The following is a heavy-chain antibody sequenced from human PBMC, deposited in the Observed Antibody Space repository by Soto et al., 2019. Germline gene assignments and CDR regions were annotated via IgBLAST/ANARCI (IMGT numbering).Heavy chain of an antibody. J-gene: IGHJ3*02. CDR2: ISAYNGNT. Sequence: QVQLVQSGAEVKKPGASVKVSCKASGYTFTSYGISWVRQAPGQGLEWMGWISAYNGNTNYAQKPQGRVTMTTDTSTSTAYMELRSLRSDDTAVYFCARDLLTIFGVVMGLKGAFDIWGEGTMVTVSS. V-gene: IGHV1-18*01. CDR1: GYTFTSYG. CDR3: ARDLLTIFGVVMGLKGAFDI. D-gene: IGHD3-3*01.